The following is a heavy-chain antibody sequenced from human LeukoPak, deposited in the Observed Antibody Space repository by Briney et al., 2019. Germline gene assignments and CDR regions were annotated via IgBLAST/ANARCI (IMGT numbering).Heavy chain of an antibody. CDR2: IIPICGTA. CDR3: ASLTGTTRGGYYYYYGMDV. Sequence: SVKVSCKASGGTFSSYAISWVRQAPGQGLEWMGGIIPICGTANYAQKFQGRVTITADESTSTAYMELSSLRSEDTAVYYCASLTGTTRGGYYYYYGMDVWGKGTTVTVSS. J-gene: IGHJ6*04. CDR1: GGTFSSYA. V-gene: IGHV1-69*13. D-gene: IGHD1-20*01.